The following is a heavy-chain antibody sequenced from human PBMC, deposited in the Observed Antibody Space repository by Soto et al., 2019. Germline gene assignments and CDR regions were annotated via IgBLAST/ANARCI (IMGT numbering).Heavy chain of an antibody. J-gene: IGHJ4*02. V-gene: IGHV4-4*02. CDR1: GVSISSGNW. Sequence: SETLSLTCAVSGVSISSGNWWTWVRQTPQRGLEYIGEIFHDGTATSYPSFERRGAISVDPAKYQSSLKRTSVTGADTAIYFCARPGYDTRLNYMYFDFWGQGALVTVSS. D-gene: IGHD2-2*01. CDR3: ARPGYDTRLNYMYFDF. CDR2: IFHDGTA.